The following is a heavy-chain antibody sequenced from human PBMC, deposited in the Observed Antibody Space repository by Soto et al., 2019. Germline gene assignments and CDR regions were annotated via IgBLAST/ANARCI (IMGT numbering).Heavy chain of an antibody. V-gene: IGHV1-3*01. D-gene: IGHD6-13*01. CDR2: INAGNGNT. CDR3: AHSIAAADNFNWFDP. Sequence: QVQLVQSGAEVKKPGASVKVSCKASGYTFTSYAMHWVRQAPGQRLEWMGWINAGNGNTKYSQKFQGRVTITRDTSASTAYMELSSLRSEDTAVYYCAHSIAAADNFNWFDPWGQGTLVTVSS. J-gene: IGHJ5*02. CDR1: GYTFTSYA.